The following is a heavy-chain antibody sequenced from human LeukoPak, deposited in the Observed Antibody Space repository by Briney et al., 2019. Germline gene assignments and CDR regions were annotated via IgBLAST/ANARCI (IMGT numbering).Heavy chain of an antibody. D-gene: IGHD3-10*01. J-gene: IGHJ6*03. CDR1: GFTFDDYG. V-gene: IGHV3-20*04. CDR2: INWNGGST. Sequence: PGGSLRLSCAASGFTFDDYGMSWVRHAPGKGLEWVSGINWNGGSTGYADSVKGRFTISRDNVKNSLYLQMNSLRAEDTAVYYCARTPLLLWFGELFPSYMDVWGKGTTVTVSS. CDR3: ARTPLLLWFGELFPSYMDV.